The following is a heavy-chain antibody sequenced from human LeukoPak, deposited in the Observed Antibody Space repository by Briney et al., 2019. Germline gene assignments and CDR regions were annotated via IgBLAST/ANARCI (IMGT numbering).Heavy chain of an antibody. V-gene: IGHV3-23*01. CDR3: AKGTYYHTSGTSSTETFGEN. CDR1: GFTFTTYA. Sequence: PGGSLRLSCAASGFTFTTYAMSWVRQAPGKGLEWVSVISVGGSRTYYAASVKGRFTISRDNSENTLYLQVNSLRADDTAVYYCAKGTYYHTSGTSSTETFGENWGQGTLVTVSS. D-gene: IGHD3-10*01. CDR2: ISVGGSRT. J-gene: IGHJ4*02.